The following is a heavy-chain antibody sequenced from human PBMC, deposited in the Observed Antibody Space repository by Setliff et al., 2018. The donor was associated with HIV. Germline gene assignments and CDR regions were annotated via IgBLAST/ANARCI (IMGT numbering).Heavy chain of an antibody. CDR2: IVVGSGNT. D-gene: IGHD3-10*01. CDR3: ARRGNYYASAFDY. CDR1: GFTFTSSA. Sequence: SVKVSCKASGFTFTSSAVQWVRQARGQRLEWIGWIVVGSGNTNYAQKFQERVTITRDMSTSTAYMELSSLRSEDTAVYYCARRGNYYASAFDYWGQGTLVTVSS. J-gene: IGHJ4*02. V-gene: IGHV1-58*01.